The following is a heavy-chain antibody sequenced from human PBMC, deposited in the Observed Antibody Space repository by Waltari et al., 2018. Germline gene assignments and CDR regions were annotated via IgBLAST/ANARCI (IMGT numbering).Heavy chain of an antibody. CDR2: IRKKAFGATT. CDR3: TSDIAAAGFDY. Sequence: ESGGGLVKPGRSLRRSCDTSGFSLGDYGMTWVRQAPQKRLEWVGYIRKKAFGATTEFAASVKGRFSLSRDDSKGSIYLQMNSLTADDTAIYYCTSDIAAAGFDYWGQGISVTVSS. CDR1: GFSLGDYG. V-gene: IGHV3-49*04. D-gene: IGHD6-13*01. J-gene: IGHJ4*02.